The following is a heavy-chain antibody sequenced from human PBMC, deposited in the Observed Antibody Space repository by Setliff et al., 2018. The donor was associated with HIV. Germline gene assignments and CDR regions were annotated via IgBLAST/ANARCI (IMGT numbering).Heavy chain of an antibody. CDR2: IRASGSST. CDR1: GFTFSSYA. V-gene: IGHV3-23*01. D-gene: IGHD2-21*02. Sequence: GGSLRLSCAASGFTFSSYAMNWVRQAPGKSPEWVSGIRASGSSTDYAASVEGRFTISRDNSNNTLYLQMNSLRVEDTAVYYCVKDRSGVCCPGGGFDIWGQGTVVTVSS. J-gene: IGHJ3*02. CDR3: VKDRSGVCCPGGGFDI.